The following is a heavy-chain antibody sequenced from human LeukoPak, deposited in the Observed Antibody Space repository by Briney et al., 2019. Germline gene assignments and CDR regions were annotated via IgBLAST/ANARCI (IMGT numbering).Heavy chain of an antibody. CDR2: INHSGST. D-gene: IGHD5-18*01. J-gene: IGHJ4*02. CDR1: GGSFSGYY. CDR3: ARGRVSWSGYSYGYFGR. V-gene: IGHV4-34*01. Sequence: SETLSLTCAVYGGSFSGYYWSWIRQPPGKGLEWIGEINHSGSTNYNSSLKSRVTISVDTSKNQFSLKLSSVTAADTAVYYCARGRVSWSGYSYGYFGRWGQGTLVTVSS.